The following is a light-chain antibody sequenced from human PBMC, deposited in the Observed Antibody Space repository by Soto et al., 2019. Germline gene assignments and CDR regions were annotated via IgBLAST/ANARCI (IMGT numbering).Light chain of an antibody. CDR1: SGHSSYA. CDR3: QTWGTGFWV. CDR2: LNSDGSH. Sequence: QLVLTQSPSASASLGASVKLTCTLSSGHSSYAIAWHQQQPEKGPRYLMKLNSDGSHSKGDGIPDRFSGSSSGAERYLTISSLQSEDVADYYCQTWGTGFWVFGGGTKVTVL. J-gene: IGLJ3*02. V-gene: IGLV4-69*01.